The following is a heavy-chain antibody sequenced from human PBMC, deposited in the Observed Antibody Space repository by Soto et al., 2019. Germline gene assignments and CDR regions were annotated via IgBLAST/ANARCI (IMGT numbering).Heavy chain of an antibody. CDR1: GFTLSSYA. V-gene: IGHV3-23*01. J-gene: IGHJ4*02. Sequence: GSLRLSFAAAGFTLSSYAMSWVRQAPGKGLEWVSGISGSGGSTYYADSVKGRFTISRDNSKNTLYLQMNSLRAEDTAVYYCAKDRIAAVGCFDYWGQGTRVTVS. D-gene: IGHD6-13*01. CDR2: ISGSGGST. CDR3: AKDRIAAVGCFDY.